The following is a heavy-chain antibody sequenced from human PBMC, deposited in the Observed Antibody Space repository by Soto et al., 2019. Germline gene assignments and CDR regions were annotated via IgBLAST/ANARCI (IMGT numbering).Heavy chain of an antibody. CDR1: GFTFSGSA. CDR3: TRLISSYSSSSY. Sequence: PGGSLRLSCAASGFTFSGSAMHWVRQASGKGLEWVGRIRSKANSYATAYAASVKGRFTISRDDSKNTAYLQMNSLKTEDTAVYYCTRLISSYSSSSYWGQGTLVTVSS. D-gene: IGHD6-6*01. CDR2: IRSKANSYAT. J-gene: IGHJ4*02. V-gene: IGHV3-73*01.